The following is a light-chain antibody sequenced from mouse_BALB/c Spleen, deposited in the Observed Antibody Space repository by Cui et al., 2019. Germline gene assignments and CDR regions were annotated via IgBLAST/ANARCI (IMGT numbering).Light chain of an antibody. Sequence: QIVLTHSPAIMPASPGEKVTMTCSASSSVSYMYWYQQKPGSSPRLLIYDTSNLASGVPVRFSGSGSGTSYSLTISRMEAEDAATYYCQQWSSYPRTFGGGTKLEIK. V-gene: IGKV4-55*01. J-gene: IGKJ1*01. CDR3: QQWSSYPRT. CDR1: SSVSY. CDR2: DTS.